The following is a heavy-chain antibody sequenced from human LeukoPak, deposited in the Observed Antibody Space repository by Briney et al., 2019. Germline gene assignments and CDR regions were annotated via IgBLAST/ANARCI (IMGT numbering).Heavy chain of an antibody. CDR1: GYIFTNFG. Sequence: ASVKVSCKASGYIFTNFGISWVRQAPGQGLEWMGWISAYNDNTNYAQNLQGRLTMTTDTSTSTAYMELRSLRSDDTAVYYCARDSSSWFYYFYGMEVWGQGTTVTVSS. CDR2: ISAYNDNT. CDR3: ARDSSSWFYYFYGMEV. D-gene: IGHD6-13*01. J-gene: IGHJ6*02. V-gene: IGHV1-18*01.